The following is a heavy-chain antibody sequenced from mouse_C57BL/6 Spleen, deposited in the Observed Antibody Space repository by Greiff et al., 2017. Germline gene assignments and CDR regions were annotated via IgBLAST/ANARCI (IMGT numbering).Heavy chain of an antibody. Sequence: VQLQQPGAELVKPGASVKMSCKASGYTFTSYWMTWVKQRPGHGLEWIGDIYPGSGSTNYNEKFKSKATLTVDTSSSTAYMQLSSLTSEDSAVYYCARRGDDYDEVDYWGQGTTLTVSS. CDR3: ARRGDDYDEVDY. CDR2: IYPGSGST. CDR1: GYTFTSYW. D-gene: IGHD2-4*01. V-gene: IGHV1-55*01. J-gene: IGHJ2*01.